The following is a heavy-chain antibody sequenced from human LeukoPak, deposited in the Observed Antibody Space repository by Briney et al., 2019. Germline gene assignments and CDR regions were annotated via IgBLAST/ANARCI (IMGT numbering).Heavy chain of an antibody. Sequence: SETLSLTCTVSSGSISYYCTWIRQPPGKGLEWIGYIANSGTTNYNPSLKSRVTILVDKSKNQFFLKLSSVTAADTAVYYCARIGNCSSTSCSHDAFDIWGQGTMVAVSS. CDR3: ARIGNCSSTSCSHDAFDI. J-gene: IGHJ3*02. V-gene: IGHV4-59*01. CDR1: SGSISYY. CDR2: IANSGTT. D-gene: IGHD2-2*03.